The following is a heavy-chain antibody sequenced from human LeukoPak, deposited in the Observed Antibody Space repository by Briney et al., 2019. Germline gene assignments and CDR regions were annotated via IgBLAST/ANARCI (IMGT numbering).Heavy chain of an antibody. CDR3: ARGIVVDFDY. CDR1: GGSVSSGSYY. D-gene: IGHD1-26*01. J-gene: IGHJ4*02. Sequence: SETLSLTCTVSGGSVSSGSYYWSWIRQPPGKGLEWIGSIYNSGSTYYNPSLKSRVTIAVDTSKNQFSLKLSSVTAADTAVYYCARGIVVDFDYWGQGTLVTVSS. CDR2: IYNSGST. V-gene: IGHV4-39*01.